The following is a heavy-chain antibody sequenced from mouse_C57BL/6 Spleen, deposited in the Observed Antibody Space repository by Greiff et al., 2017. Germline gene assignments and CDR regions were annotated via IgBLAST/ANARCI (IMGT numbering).Heavy chain of an antibody. D-gene: IGHD1-1*01. CDR1: GYAFSSSW. V-gene: IGHV1-82*01. Sequence: VQLVESGPEPVKPGASVKISCQASGYAFSSSWMNWVKQRPGKGLEWIGRIYPGDGDTNYNGKFKGKATLTADKSSSTAYMQLSSLTSEDSAVYFCARGDYCGSTFFAYWGQGTLVTVSA. CDR3: ARGDYCGSTFFAY. J-gene: IGHJ3*01. CDR2: IYPGDGDT.